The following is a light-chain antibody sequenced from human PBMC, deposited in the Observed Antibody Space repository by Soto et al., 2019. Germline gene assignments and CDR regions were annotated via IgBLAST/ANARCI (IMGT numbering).Light chain of an antibody. J-gene: IGKJ4*01. V-gene: IGKV1D-12*01. CDR2: GVS. CDR3: QQAKSYPLT. CDR1: QGISSW. Sequence: DLPMTQSPSSVSASVGDTVTITCRASQGISSWLAWYQQKPGKAPRLMIYGVSTLQSGVPSRFSGSESGTDFSLTIRSLQPEDFATYYCQQAKSYPLTFGGGTKVEIK.